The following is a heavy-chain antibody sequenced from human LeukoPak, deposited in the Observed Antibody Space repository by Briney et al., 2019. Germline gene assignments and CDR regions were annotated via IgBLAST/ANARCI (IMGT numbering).Heavy chain of an antibody. J-gene: IGHJ4*02. CDR3: ARGGYYDFWSGPWGAYYFDY. V-gene: IGHV1-2*02. Sequence: ASVKVSCKASGYTFTGYYMHWVRQAPGQGLEWMGWINPNSGGTNYAQKFQGRVTITRNTSISTAYMELSSLRSEDTAVYYCARGGYYDFWSGPWGAYYFDYWGQGTLVTVSS. CDR2: INPNSGGT. D-gene: IGHD3-3*01. CDR1: GYTFTGYY.